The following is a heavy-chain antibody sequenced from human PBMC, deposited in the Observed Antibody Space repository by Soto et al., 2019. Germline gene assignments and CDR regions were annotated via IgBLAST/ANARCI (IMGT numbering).Heavy chain of an antibody. V-gene: IGHV3-30-3*01. Sequence: QVQLVESGGGVVQPGRSLRLSCAASGFTVSSYDMHWVRQAPGKGLEWVAVISYDGSNKYYADSVKGRFTISRDNSKNTLYLQMNSLRAEDTAVYYCARQGSGWYPDYWGQGTLVTVSS. CDR3: ARQGSGWYPDY. CDR2: ISYDGSNK. CDR1: GFTVSSYD. J-gene: IGHJ4*02. D-gene: IGHD6-19*01.